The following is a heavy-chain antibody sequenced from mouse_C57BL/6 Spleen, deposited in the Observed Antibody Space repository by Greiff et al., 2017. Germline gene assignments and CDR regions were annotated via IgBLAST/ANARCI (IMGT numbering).Heavy chain of an antibody. CDR2: ISDGGSYT. J-gene: IGHJ2*01. Sequence: EVQLVESGGGLVKPGGSLKLSCAASGFTFSSYAMSWVRQTPEKRLEWVATISDGGSYTYYPDNVKGRFTISRDNAKNNLYLQMSHLKSEDTAMYYCARGGTGTYYFDYWGQGTTLTVSS. D-gene: IGHD4-1*01. V-gene: IGHV5-4*01. CDR1: GFTFSSYA. CDR3: ARGGTGTYYFDY.